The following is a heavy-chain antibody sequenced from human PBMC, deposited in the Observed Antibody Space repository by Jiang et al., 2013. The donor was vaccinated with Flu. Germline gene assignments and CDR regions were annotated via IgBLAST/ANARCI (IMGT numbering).Heavy chain of an antibody. V-gene: IGHV5-51*01. J-gene: IGHJ3*02. CDR2: IYPGDSDT. D-gene: IGHD5-18*01. CDR3: ARHLRAMVHNDAFDI. CDR1: GYSFTSYW. Sequence: GAEVKKPGESLKISCKGSGYSFTSYWIGWVRQMPGKGLEWMGIIYPGDSDTRYSPSFQGQVTISADKSISTAYLQWSSLKASDTAMYYCARHLRAMVHNDAFDIWGQGTMVTVSS.